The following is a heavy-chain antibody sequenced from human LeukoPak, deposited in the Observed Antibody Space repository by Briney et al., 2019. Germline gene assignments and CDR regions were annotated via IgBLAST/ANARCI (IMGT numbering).Heavy chain of an antibody. V-gene: IGHV3-33*01. CDR1: GFTFSIYG. J-gene: IGHJ4*02. CDR3: ARGGWYGPPFDY. CDR2: IWYDGSNK. Sequence: QTGGSLRLSCAASGFTFSIYGMHWVRQAPGKGLEWVAVIWYDGSNKYYADSVKGRFTISRDNSKNTLYLQMNSLRAEDTAVYYCARGGWYGPPFDYWGQGTLVTVSS. D-gene: IGHD6-19*01.